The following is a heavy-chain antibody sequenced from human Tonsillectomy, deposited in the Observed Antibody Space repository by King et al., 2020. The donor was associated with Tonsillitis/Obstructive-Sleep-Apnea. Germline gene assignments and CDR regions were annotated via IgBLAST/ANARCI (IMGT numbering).Heavy chain of an antibody. Sequence: VQLVESGGGLVQPGGSLRLSCAASGFTFTSYAITWVRQAPGKGLEWVSGISGSGSRTYYADSVKGRFTISRDNSKNTLYLQMDSLRTEDTAVYYCAKREGYCSSTRCQRGTFDIWGQGTMVTVSS. D-gene: IGHD2-2*01. CDR3: AKREGYCSSTRCQRGTFDI. V-gene: IGHV3-23*04. CDR1: GFTFTSYA. CDR2: ISGSGSRT. J-gene: IGHJ3*02.